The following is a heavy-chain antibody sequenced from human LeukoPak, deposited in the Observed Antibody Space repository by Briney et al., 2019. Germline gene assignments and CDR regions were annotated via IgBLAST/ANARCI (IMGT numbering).Heavy chain of an antibody. V-gene: IGHV4-39*07. D-gene: IGHD3-10*01. CDR1: GGSISSSSYY. CDR3: ARGSRLLWFGELYEVWFDP. Sequence: PSETLSLTCTVPGGSISSSSYYWGWIRQPPGKGLEWIGSIYYSGSTYYNPSLKSRVTISVDTSKNQFSLKVSSVTAADTAVYYCARGSRLLWFGELYEVWFDPWGQGTLVTVSS. CDR2: IYYSGST. J-gene: IGHJ5*02.